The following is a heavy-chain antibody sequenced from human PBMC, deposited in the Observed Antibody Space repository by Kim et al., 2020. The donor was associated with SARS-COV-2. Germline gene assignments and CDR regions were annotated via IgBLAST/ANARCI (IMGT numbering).Heavy chain of an antibody. D-gene: IGHD6-13*01. J-gene: IGHJ6*02. CDR1: GGSISSYY. V-gene: IGHV4-59*01. Sequence: SETLSLTCTVSGGSISSYYWSWIRQPPGKGLEWIGYIYYSGSTNYNPSLKSRVTISVDTSKNQFSLKLSSVTAADTAVYYCARSSRWYYYYYGMDVWGQGNPVT. CDR3: ARSSRWYYYYYGMDV. CDR2: IYYSGST.